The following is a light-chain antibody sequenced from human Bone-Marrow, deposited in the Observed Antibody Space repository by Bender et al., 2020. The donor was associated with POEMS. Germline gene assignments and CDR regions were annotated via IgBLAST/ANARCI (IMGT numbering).Light chain of an antibody. V-gene: IGLV2-14*01. Sequence: HSALTQPASVSGSPGQSITISCTGTSSDVGGYNYFSWYQQHPGKVPKLIIYYVSDRASGVSYRFSGSKSGNTASLTISELQAEDEADYYCSSYMSSSTPVVFGGGTKLTVL. CDR1: SSDVGGYNY. CDR2: YVS. CDR3: SSYMSSSTPVV. J-gene: IGLJ2*01.